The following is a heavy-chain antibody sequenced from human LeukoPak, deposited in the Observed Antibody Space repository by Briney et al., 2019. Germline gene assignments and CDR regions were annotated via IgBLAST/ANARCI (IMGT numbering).Heavy chain of an antibody. D-gene: IGHD1/OR15-1a*01. Sequence: GGSLRLSSAASGFSFSSDAVRWVRQAPGKGLEWVSTLTASGAGAYYADSVKGRFTISRDNSKNTLYLQMNSLRAEDTAIYYCAKAATTLGGAFDIWGHGTMVTVSS. V-gene: IGHV3-23*01. CDR2: LTASGAGA. CDR1: GFSFSSDA. CDR3: AKAATTLGGAFDI. J-gene: IGHJ3*02.